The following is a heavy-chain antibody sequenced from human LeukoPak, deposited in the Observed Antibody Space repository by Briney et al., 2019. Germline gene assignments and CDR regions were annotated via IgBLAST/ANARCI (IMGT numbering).Heavy chain of an antibody. J-gene: IGHJ4*02. CDR1: GYTFTSYY. Sequence: ASVKVSCKASGYTFTSYYMHWVRQAPGQGLEWMGIINPSGGSTSYAQKFQGRVTMTRDTSTSTVYMELSSLRSEDTAVYYCARDSHYGDYAPPLFDYWGQGTLVTVSS. CDR3: ARDSHYGDYAPPLFDY. V-gene: IGHV1-46*01. D-gene: IGHD4-17*01. CDR2: INPSGGST.